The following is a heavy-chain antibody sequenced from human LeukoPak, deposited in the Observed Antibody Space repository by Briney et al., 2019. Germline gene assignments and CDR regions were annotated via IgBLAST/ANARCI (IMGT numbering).Heavy chain of an antibody. CDR1: GGSISSYY. D-gene: IGHD6-6*01. J-gene: IGHJ6*03. V-gene: IGHV4-59*08. CDR3: ATHFSSIATNYYYYYYMDV. CDR2: VYYTGST. Sequence: SETLSLTCTVSGGSISSYYWTWIRQPPGKGLEWIGSVYYTGSTNYNPSLKGRVTISVDTSKNQFSLKLSSVTAADTAVYYCATHFSSIATNYYYYYYMDVWGKGTTVTVSS.